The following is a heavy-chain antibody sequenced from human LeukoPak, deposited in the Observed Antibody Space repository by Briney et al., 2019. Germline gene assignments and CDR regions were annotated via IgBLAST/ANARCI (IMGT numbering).Heavy chain of an antibody. J-gene: IGHJ4*02. D-gene: IGHD6-19*01. V-gene: IGHV3-21*01. CDR1: GFIFSSYS. CDR2: ITSSSSYI. Sequence: GGSLRLSCEVSGFIFSSYSMNWVRQAPGKGLEWVSSITSSSSYIYYADSVKGRFTISRDNAKNALYLQMNSLRAEDTAVYYCARALSAVGGTWYFDYWGQGTLVTVSS. CDR3: ARALSAVGGTWYFDY.